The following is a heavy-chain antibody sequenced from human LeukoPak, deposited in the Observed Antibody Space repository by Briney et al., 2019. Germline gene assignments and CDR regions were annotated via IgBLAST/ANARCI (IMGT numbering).Heavy chain of an antibody. J-gene: IGHJ6*03. CDR1: GGSIGSYS. CDR2: IYYSGST. D-gene: IGHD6-13*01. Sequence: SETLSLTCAVSGGSIGSYSWSWIRQPPGKGLEWIGYIYYSGSTNHNPSLKSRVTISVDTSKNHFSLKLSSVTAADTAVYYCARGSIAAAGYMDVWGKGTTVTVSS. V-gene: IGHV4-59*01. CDR3: ARGSIAAAGYMDV.